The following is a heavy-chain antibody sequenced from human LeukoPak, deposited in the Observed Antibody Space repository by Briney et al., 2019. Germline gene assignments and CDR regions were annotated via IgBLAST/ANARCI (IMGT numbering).Heavy chain of an antibody. D-gene: IGHD2-2*01. CDR1: GYTFTSYV. Sequence: GASVKVSCKASGYTFTSYVISWVRQAPGQGLEWMGWISAYNGDTNYAQKLQGRVTMTTDTSTSTAYMELRSLRSDDTAVYYCARVVPAPVDYYYYYGMDVWGQGTTVTVSS. J-gene: IGHJ6*02. CDR2: ISAYNGDT. CDR3: ARVVPAPVDYYYYYGMDV. V-gene: IGHV1-18*01.